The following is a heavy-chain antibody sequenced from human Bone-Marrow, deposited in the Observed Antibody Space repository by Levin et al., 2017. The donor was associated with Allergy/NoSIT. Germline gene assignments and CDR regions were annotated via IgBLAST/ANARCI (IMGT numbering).Heavy chain of an antibody. CDR2: ISHSGDA. CDR1: GGSFTDYH. D-gene: IGHD4-17*01. CDR3: AREGPVFDS. V-gene: IGHV4-34*01. J-gene: IGHJ4*02. Sequence: KTSETLSLTCAVSGGSFTDYHWSWIRQPPGQGLEWIGEISHSGDADYIPSLRGRLTISIDTSKNQFSLKLRYVTAADTGVYYCAREGPVFDSWGQGTLVTVSS.